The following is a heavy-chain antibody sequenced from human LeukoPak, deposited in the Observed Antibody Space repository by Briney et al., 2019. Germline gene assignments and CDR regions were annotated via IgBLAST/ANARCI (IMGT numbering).Heavy chain of an antibody. CDR3: AKEHVVVPAATSDWFDP. V-gene: IGHV3-23*01. CDR2: ISGSGGST. D-gene: IGHD2-2*01. Sequence: LTGGSLRLSCAASGFTFSSYAISWVRQAPGRGLEWDSAISGSGGSTYYADSVKDRFTISRDNSKNTLYLQMNSLRAEDTAVYYCAKEHVVVPAATSDWFDPWGQGTLVTVSS. CDR1: GFTFSSYA. J-gene: IGHJ5*02.